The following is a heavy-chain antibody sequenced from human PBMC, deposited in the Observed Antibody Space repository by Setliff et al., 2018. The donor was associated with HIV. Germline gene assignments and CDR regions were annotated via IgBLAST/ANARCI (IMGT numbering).Heavy chain of an antibody. V-gene: IGHV1-46*04. Sequence: ASVKVSCKASGYSFTTYFMHWVRQAPGQGLEWMGIIDPGGGSTNYAQNLQGRVTVTRDTSTSTVYMELSSLRSEDTAVYYCARAVASKNIRGEYYFDYWGQGSLVTVSS. J-gene: IGHJ4*02. D-gene: IGHD3-10*01. CDR1: GYSFTTYF. CDR2: IDPGGGST. CDR3: ARAVASKNIRGEYYFDY.